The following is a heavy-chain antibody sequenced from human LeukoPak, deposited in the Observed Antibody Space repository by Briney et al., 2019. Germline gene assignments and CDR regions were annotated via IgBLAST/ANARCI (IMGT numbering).Heavy chain of an antibody. CDR1: GFTFSSYA. CDR2: ISGSGGST. Sequence: GGSLRLSCAASGFTFSSYAMSWVRQAPGKGLEWVSAISGSGGSTYYADSVKGRFTISRDNSKNTLYLQMNSLRAEDTAVYYCAKDPRPLYNWNDSMIDYWGQGTLVTVSS. D-gene: IGHD1-1*01. CDR3: AKDPRPLYNWNDSMIDY. V-gene: IGHV3-23*01. J-gene: IGHJ4*02.